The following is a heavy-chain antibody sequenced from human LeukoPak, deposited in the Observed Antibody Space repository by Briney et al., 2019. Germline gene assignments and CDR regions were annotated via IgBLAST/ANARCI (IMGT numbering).Heavy chain of an antibody. CDR2: INPNSGGT. CDR1: GYTFTGYY. J-gene: IGHJ4*02. CDR3: ARYSGSYYSHFDY. V-gene: IGHV1-2*02. Sequence: ASVKVSCKASGYTFTGYYMHWVRQAPGQGLEWMGWINPNSGGTNYAQKFQGRVTMARDTSISTAYMELSRLRSDDTAVYYCARYSGSYYSHFDYWGQGTLVTVSS. D-gene: IGHD1-26*01.